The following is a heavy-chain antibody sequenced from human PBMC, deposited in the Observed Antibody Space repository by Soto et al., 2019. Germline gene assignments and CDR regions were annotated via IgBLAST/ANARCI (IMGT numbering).Heavy chain of an antibody. Sequence: QVQLVQSGAEVKKPGASVKVSCKASGYTFTSYAMHWVRQAPGQRLEWMGWINAGNGNTKYSQKFQGRVTITRDTSASTAYMELSSLRSEDTAVYYCATSSGSWCDAFDIWGQGTMVTVSS. J-gene: IGHJ3*02. CDR1: GYTFTSYA. D-gene: IGHD2-15*01. CDR3: ATSSGSWCDAFDI. CDR2: INAGNGNT. V-gene: IGHV1-3*01.